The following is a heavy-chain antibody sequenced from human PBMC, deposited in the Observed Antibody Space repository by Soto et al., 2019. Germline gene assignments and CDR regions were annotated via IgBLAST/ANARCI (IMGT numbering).Heavy chain of an antibody. D-gene: IGHD3-22*01. J-gene: IGHJ4*02. V-gene: IGHV3-7*01. CDR2: IKQDGSEK. CDR3: ARELITTITDYFDY. Sequence: GGSLRLSCAASGFTFSSYWMSWVRQAPGKGLEWVANIKQDGSEKYYVDSVKGRFTISRDNAKNPLYLQMNSLRAEDTAVYYCARELITTITDYFDYWGQGTLVTVSS. CDR1: GFTFSSYW.